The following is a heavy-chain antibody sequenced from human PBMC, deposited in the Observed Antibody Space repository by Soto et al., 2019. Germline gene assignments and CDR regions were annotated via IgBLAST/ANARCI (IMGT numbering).Heavy chain of an antibody. D-gene: IGHD2-15*01. V-gene: IGHV1-69*01. CDR3: ARGSRDCSGGTCFPLPTAEYFRH. CDR2: IIPMFGTA. Sequence: QVQLVQSGREVKKPGSSVKVSCKASGGTFSSHVFTWVRQAPGRGLEWMGGIIPMFGTANHAQKFQGRVTLIADESTNTAYLELSSLRSEDTAVYYCARGSRDCSGGTCFPLPTAEYFRHWGQGTLITVSS. CDR1: GGTFSSHV. J-gene: IGHJ1*01.